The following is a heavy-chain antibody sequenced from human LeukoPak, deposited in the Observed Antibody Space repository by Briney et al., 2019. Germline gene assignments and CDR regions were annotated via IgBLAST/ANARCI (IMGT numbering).Heavy chain of an antibody. CDR2: VSSSSTNK. CDR1: GSTFSSYA. J-gene: IGHJ4*02. D-gene: IGHD5-18*01. Sequence: GGSLRLSCAASGSTFSSYAMNWVRQAPGKGLEWVSSVSSSSTNKFYADSVKGRFTISRDDAKNSLYLQMNSLRAEDTAVYYCAKDRIRASWIQLWSPLDYWGQGTLVTVSS. CDR3: AKDRIRASWIQLWSPLDY. V-gene: IGHV3-21*04.